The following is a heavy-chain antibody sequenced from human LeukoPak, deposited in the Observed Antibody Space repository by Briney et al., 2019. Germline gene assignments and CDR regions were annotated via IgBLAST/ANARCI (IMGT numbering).Heavy chain of an antibody. V-gene: IGHV4-39*07. Sequence: PSETLSLTCTVSGGSISSGPYYWGWIRQPPGKGLQWIGSIYYSGITYYNPSLKSRVTISVDTSKNQFSLKVRSVTAADTAVYYCVRSEYSTFLDYWGQGTLVTVSS. CDR3: VRSEYSTFLDY. CDR2: IYYSGIT. D-gene: IGHD6-6*01. CDR1: GGSISSGPYY. J-gene: IGHJ4*02.